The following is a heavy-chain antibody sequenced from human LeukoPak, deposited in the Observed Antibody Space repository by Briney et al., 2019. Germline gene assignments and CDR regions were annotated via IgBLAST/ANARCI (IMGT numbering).Heavy chain of an antibody. CDR2: IKQDGSEK. J-gene: IGHJ4*02. V-gene: IGHV3-7*03. Sequence: GGSLRLSCAASGFTFSSYWMSWVRQAPGKGLEWVANIKQDGSEKYYVDSVKGRFTISRDNAKNSLYLQMNSLRAEDTAVYYWARGGEEIVVVVAATADYWGRGTLVTVSS. CDR3: ARGGEEIVVVVAATADY. D-gene: IGHD2-15*01. CDR1: GFTFSSYW.